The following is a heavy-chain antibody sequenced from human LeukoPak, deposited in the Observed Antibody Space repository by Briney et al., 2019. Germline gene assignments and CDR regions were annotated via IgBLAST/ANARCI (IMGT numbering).Heavy chain of an antibody. Sequence: GGSLRLSCAASGFPFSSYRMSWVRQAPGKGLEWVANIKQDGGEKFYVDSVKGRFTISRDNAKNSLYLQMNSLRAEDTAVYYCARDQQLVWFGAFDIWGQGTMVTVSS. CDR2: IKQDGGEK. CDR1: GFPFSSYR. D-gene: IGHD6-13*01. CDR3: ARDQQLVWFGAFDI. V-gene: IGHV3-7*01. J-gene: IGHJ3*02.